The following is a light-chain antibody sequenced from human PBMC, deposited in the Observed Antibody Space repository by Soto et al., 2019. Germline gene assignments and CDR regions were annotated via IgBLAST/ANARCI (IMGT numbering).Light chain of an antibody. CDR3: AAWDDNVNGHV. Sequence: QSVLAQPPSASGTPGHRVTISCSGSSSNIGSNTVSWFQQLPGTAPKPLIYTTDQRPSGVPDQFSGSKSGTSASLAISGLQSEDEADYYCAAWDDNVNGHVFGTGTKVTVL. J-gene: IGLJ1*01. V-gene: IGLV1-44*01. CDR2: TTD. CDR1: SSNIGSNT.